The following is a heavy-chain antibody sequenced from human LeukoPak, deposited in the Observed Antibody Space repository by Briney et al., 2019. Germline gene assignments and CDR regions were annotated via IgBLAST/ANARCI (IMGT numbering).Heavy chain of an antibody. CDR2: IYHSGST. CDR3: ARGGGYASPIGY. V-gene: IGHV4-59*01. Sequence: TSETQSLTCTLSGGSISTYYWSWIRQPPGNGLEWIGYIYHSGSTNYNPSLKSRVTISVDTSKNQFSLKLSSVTAADTAVYYCARGGGYASPIGYWGQGALVTVSS. D-gene: IGHD5-12*01. J-gene: IGHJ4*02. CDR1: GGSISTYY.